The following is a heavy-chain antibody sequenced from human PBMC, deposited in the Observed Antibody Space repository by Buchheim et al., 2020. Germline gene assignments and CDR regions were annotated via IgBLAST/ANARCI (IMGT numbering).Heavy chain of an antibody. D-gene: IGHD4-17*01. J-gene: IGHJ6*02. Sequence: QVQLVESGGGVVQPGRSLRLSCAASGFTFSSYGMHWVRQAPGKGLEWVAVIWYDGSNKYYADSVKGRFTISRDNSKNTLYLQMNSLSAEDTAVYYCARDLDYGDPCYYYGMDVWGQGTT. CDR2: IWYDGSNK. CDR1: GFTFSSYG. V-gene: IGHV3-33*01. CDR3: ARDLDYGDPCYYYGMDV.